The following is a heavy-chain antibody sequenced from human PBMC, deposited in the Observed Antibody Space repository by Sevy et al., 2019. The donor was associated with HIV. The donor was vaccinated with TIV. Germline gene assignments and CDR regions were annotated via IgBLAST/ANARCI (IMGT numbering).Heavy chain of an antibody. CDR3: ATSRSSYFDSSGYYIY. D-gene: IGHD3-22*01. V-gene: IGHV5-51*01. CDR2: IYPDDSDT. CDR1: GYSFTSHW. J-gene: IGHJ4*02. Sequence: GESLKISCKGSGYSFTSHWIGWVRHMPGKGLEWMGIIYPDDSDTRYSPSFEGQVTFSAAKSISTAYLPWSSLMASDSAKYYCATSRSSYFDSSGYYIYWGQGTLVTVSS.